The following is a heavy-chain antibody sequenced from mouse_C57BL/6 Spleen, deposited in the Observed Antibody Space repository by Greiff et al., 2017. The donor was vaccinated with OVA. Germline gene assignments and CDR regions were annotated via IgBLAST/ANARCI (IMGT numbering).Heavy chain of an antibody. Sequence: QVQLQQSGPELVKPGASVKISCKASGYAFSSSWMNWVKQRPGKGLEWIGRLYPGDGDTNYNGKFKGKATLTADKSSSTAYMQLSSLTSEDSAVYFCARDPIYAMDYWGQGTSVTVSS. CDR2: LYPGDGDT. V-gene: IGHV1-82*01. CDR3: ARDPIYAMDY. J-gene: IGHJ4*01. CDR1: GYAFSSSW.